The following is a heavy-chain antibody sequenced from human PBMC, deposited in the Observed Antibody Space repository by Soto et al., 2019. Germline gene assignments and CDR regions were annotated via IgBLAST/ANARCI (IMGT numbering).Heavy chain of an antibody. CDR1: GGTFSSYA. J-gene: IGHJ5*02. V-gene: IGHV1-69*13. Sequence: SVKVSCKASGGTFSSYAISWVRQAPGQGLEWMGGIIPIFGTANYAQKFQGRVTITADESTSTAYMELSSLRSEDTAVYYCARGVVVVPAAIPWFDPWGQGTLVTVSS. CDR3: ARGVVVVPAAIPWFDP. D-gene: IGHD2-2*02. CDR2: IIPIFGTA.